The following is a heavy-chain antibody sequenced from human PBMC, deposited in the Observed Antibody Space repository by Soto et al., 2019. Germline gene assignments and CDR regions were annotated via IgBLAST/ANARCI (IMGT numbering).Heavy chain of an antibody. CDR1: GYTFTGYY. V-gene: IGHV1-2*04. CDR2: INPNSGGT. Sequence: ASVKVSCKASGYTFTGYYMHWVRQAPGQGLEWMGWINPNSGGTNYAQKFQGWVTMTRDTSISTAYMELSRLRSDDTAVYYCARTGAAATDPYYYYGMDVWGRGTTVTVSS. D-gene: IGHD2-15*01. J-gene: IGHJ6*02. CDR3: ARTGAAATDPYYYYGMDV.